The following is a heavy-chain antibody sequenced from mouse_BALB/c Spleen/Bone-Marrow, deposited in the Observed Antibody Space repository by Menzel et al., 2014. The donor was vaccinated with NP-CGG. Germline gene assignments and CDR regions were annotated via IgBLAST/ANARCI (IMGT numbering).Heavy chain of an antibody. D-gene: IGHD2-3*01. Sequence: EVKVVESGGGLVQPGGSMQLSCAASGFTFSDAWMEWVRQSPEKGLEWVAEIRGKTDNHAIYYAESVKGRFTISRDDSKSSVYLQMNRLRAEDTGIYYCPGNGYYEEVYFEYWGQGTTLTVSS. CDR1: GFTFSDAW. CDR2: IRGKTDNHAI. V-gene: IGHV6-6*01. CDR3: PGNGYYEEVYFEY. J-gene: IGHJ2*01.